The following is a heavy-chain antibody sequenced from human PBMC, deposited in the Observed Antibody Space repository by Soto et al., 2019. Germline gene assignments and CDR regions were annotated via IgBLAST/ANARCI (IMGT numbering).Heavy chain of an antibody. CDR3: ARRNFGVLTDY. Sequence: EVQLVESGGGLVQPGGSLRLSCAASGFNFRGFWMSWVRQAPGKGLEWVANIKQDGSEKYYVDSVKGRFTVSRDNAKNPLQVQMNSLRAEDTAMYYCARRNFGVLTDYWGPGTLVTVSS. J-gene: IGHJ4*02. D-gene: IGHD3-3*01. V-gene: IGHV3-7*03. CDR2: IKQDGSEK. CDR1: GFNFRGFW.